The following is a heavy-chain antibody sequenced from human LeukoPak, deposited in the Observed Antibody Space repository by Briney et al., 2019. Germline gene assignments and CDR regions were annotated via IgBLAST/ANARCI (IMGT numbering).Heavy chain of an antibody. CDR3: AKFSRYGSGSYYNDVWDY. Sequence: PGGSLRLSCAASGFTFSSYGMHWVRQAPGKGLEWVAFIRYDGSNKYYADSVKGRFTISRDNSKNTLYLQMNSLRAEDTAVYYCAKFSRYGSGSYYNDVWDYWGQGALVTVSS. CDR2: IRYDGSNK. V-gene: IGHV3-30*02. CDR1: GFTFSSYG. J-gene: IGHJ4*02. D-gene: IGHD3-10*01.